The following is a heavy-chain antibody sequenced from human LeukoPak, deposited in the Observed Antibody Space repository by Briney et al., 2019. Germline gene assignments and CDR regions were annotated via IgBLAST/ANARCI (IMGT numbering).Heavy chain of an antibody. CDR1: GFTFSSYA. D-gene: IGHD5-12*01. Sequence: GGSLRLSCAASGFTFSSYAMSWVRQAPGQGLEWVSDISDSGGRTLYADSVKGRFTISRDNSRNTLYLQMNSLRAEDTALYYCAKSFGRESGYELYSFVLWGQGLIVIVSS. J-gene: IGHJ4*02. V-gene: IGHV3-23*01. CDR2: ISDSGGRT. CDR3: AKSFGRESGYELYSFVL.